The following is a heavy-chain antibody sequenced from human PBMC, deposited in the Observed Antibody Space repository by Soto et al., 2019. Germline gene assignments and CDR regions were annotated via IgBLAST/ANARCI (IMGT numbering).Heavy chain of an antibody. Sequence: EVQLVESGGGLVKPGGSLRLSCAASGVTFSNAWMNWVHQAPGKGLEWVGRIKSKTDGGTTDYAAPVKGRFTISRDDSTNTLYLQMNSLETEDTAVYYCAADRCLNGVCYLGWWWGQGNRVTVSS. D-gene: IGHD2-8*01. CDR3: AADRCLNGVCYLGWW. CDR2: IKSKTDGGTT. V-gene: IGHV3-15*07. J-gene: IGHJ4*02. CDR1: GVTFSNAW.